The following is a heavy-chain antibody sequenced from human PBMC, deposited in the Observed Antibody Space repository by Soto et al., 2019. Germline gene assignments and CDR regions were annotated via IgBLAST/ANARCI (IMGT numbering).Heavy chain of an antibody. CDR1: GYPFSDYW. Sequence: ESLKISCQASGYPFSDYWIGWGRQMPGNGLEWMGIIYPEYSETKYRPSFQGHVIMSVDKSINTAYLQWSSLKASDTAMYYCAGGVERVRTGSTRYLGPGTQVTV. V-gene: IGHV5-51*01. J-gene: IGHJ4*02. D-gene: IGHD6-13*01. CDR3: AGGVERVRTGSTRY. CDR2: IYPEYSET.